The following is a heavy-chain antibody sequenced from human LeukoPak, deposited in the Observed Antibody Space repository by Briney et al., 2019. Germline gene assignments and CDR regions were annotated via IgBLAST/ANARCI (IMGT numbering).Heavy chain of an antibody. V-gene: IGHV1-18*01. CDR1: GYTFTSYG. Sequence: ASVKVSCKASGYTFTSYGISWVRQAPGQGLEWMGWISAYNGNTNYAQKLQSRVTMTTGTSTSTAYMELRSLRSDDTAVYYCARDPGLVAAAGNWYFDLWGRGTLVTVSS. J-gene: IGHJ2*01. D-gene: IGHD6-13*01. CDR2: ISAYNGNT. CDR3: ARDPGLVAAAGNWYFDL.